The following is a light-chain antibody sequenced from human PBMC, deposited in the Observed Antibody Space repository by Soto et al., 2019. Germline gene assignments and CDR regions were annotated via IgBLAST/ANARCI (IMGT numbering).Light chain of an antibody. CDR1: QCISSY. CDR2: AAS. Sequence: TQLTPTPSSLSASVGDRVPITCRASQCISSYLNWYQQKPGKAPKILIYAASSWQRGGPSRFSGSGSGTDVTRTSSSLQPEDFATYYCQQSYSTPWTFGQGTKVDIK. CDR3: QQSYSTPWT. J-gene: IGKJ1*01. V-gene: IGKV1-39*01.